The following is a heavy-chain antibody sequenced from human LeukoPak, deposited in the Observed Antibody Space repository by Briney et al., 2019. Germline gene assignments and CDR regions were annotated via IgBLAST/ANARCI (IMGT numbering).Heavy chain of an antibody. CDR2: IYYSGST. J-gene: IGHJ4*02. V-gene: IGHV4-31*11. CDR1: GESFSGYY. D-gene: IGHD3-22*01. CDR3: ARGGQASSYYYDSSGYYSSVGLIDY. Sequence: SETLSLTCAVYGESFSGYYWSWIRQHPGKGLEWIGYIYYSGSTYYNPSLKSRVTISVDTSKNQFSLKLSSVTAADTAVYYCARGGQASSYYYDSSGYYSSVGLIDYWGQGTLVTVSS.